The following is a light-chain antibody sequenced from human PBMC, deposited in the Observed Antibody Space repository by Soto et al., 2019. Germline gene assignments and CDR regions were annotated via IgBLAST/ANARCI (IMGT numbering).Light chain of an antibody. CDR2: GAS. CDR1: QSVDSR. CDR3: QQYSKWPLA. Sequence: EVVLTQSPATLSVSPGEGATLSCKASQSVDSRLAWYQQKPSQAPRLLIEGASSRGTDIPARFSGSGSGTEFTLTITSLHSEDFAVYYCQQYSKWPLAFGGGTRVEIK. V-gene: IGKV3-15*01. J-gene: IGKJ4*01.